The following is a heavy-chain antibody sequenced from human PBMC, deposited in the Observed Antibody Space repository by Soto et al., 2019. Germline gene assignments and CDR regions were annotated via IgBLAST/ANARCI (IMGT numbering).Heavy chain of an antibody. CDR2: IYYSGST. Sequence: SETLSLTCTVCGGSISSGDYYWSWIRQPPGKGLEWIGYIYYSGSTYYNPSLKSRVTISVDTSKNQFSLKLSSVTAADTAVYYCARAGVGSLWFYWGQGTLVTVSS. V-gene: IGHV4-30-4*01. D-gene: IGHD3-9*01. CDR3: ARAGVGSLWFY. CDR1: GGSISSGDYY. J-gene: IGHJ4*02.